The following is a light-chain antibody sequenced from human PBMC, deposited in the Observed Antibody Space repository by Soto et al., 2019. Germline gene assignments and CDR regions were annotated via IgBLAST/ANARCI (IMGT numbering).Light chain of an antibody. CDR1: QSVSNNY. J-gene: IGKJ1*01. CDR2: GAS. Sequence: EIVLTQSPGTLSLSPGERATLACRASQSVSNNYLAWYQQKPGQAPRLLIYGASNRATGIPDRFSGSGSGTDFTLTISRLEPEDFAVYYCQQYAGSPRTFGQGTKVDIK. V-gene: IGKV3-20*01. CDR3: QQYAGSPRT.